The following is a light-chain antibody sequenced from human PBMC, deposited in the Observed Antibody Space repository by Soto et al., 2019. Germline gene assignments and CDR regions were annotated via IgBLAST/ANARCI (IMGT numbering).Light chain of an antibody. Sequence: EIVLTQSPATLSLSPGERATLSCRASESVSSYLAWYQLKPGQAPRLLIYAASHRATGVPVRFTGSGSGTDFTLTISSLEREDFASYCGQQRNNWPPTYTFGQGTKLGIK. V-gene: IGKV3-11*01. CDR1: ESVSSY. J-gene: IGKJ2*01. CDR2: AAS. CDR3: QQRNNWPPTYT.